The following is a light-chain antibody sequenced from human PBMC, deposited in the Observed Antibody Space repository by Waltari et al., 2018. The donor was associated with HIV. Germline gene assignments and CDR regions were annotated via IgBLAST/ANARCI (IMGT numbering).Light chain of an antibody. V-gene: IGLV1-47*01. CDR1: SSNIGRNY. J-gene: IGLJ3*02. Sequence: QSVMTQPPSASGTPGQRVTISCSGSSSNIGRNYVNWYQQLPGTTPKLLIYRNNQRPSGVPDRFSGSKSGTSAYLAISGLRSEDEADYYCAAWDDSLSGSWVFGGGTQVTVL. CDR2: RNN. CDR3: AAWDDSLSGSWV.